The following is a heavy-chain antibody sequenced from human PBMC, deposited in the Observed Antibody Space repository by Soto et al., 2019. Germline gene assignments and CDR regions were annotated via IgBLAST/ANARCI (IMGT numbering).Heavy chain of an antibody. D-gene: IGHD1-1*01. V-gene: IGHV4-39*01. Sequence: SETLSLTCAVSGGSVSGSYYYWAWLRQSPGKGPEWIGSVFHTGFTSYNPSLESRVSVSVDTSKSQFSLKLSAVTASDTAVYYCATSQRGYNWNYFDHWGQGALVTVSS. CDR1: GGSVSGSYYY. J-gene: IGHJ4*02. CDR3: ATSQRGYNWNYFDH. CDR2: VFHTGFT.